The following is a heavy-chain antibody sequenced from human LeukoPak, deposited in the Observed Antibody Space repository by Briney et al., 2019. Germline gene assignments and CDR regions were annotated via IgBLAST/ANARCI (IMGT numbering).Heavy chain of an antibody. D-gene: IGHD3-3*02. CDR1: GGSIRTTSSY. CDR2: IFYSGYT. V-gene: IGHV4-39*01. Sequence: SETLSLTCTVSGGSIRTTSSYWGWIRQPPGKGLEWIGSIFYSGYTYSNSSLESRVTMSVDTSKNQFSLKLNSVTAADTAIYYCAHHFAGHTRNFDYWGQGTLVTVSS. J-gene: IGHJ4*02. CDR3: AHHFAGHTRNFDY.